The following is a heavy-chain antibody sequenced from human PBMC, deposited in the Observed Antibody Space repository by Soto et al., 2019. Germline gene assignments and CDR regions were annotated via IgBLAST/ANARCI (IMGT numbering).Heavy chain of an antibody. V-gene: IGHV1-2*04. CDR1: GYTFTGYY. CDR3: ARAYFGWLLFGRTDAFDI. J-gene: IGHJ3*02. CDR2: INPNSGGT. Sequence: ASVKVSCKASGYTFTGYYMHWVRQAPGQGLEWMGWINPNSGGTNYAQKFQGWVTMTRDTSISTAYMELSRLRSDDTAVYYCARAYFGWLLFGRTDAFDIWGQGTMVTVSS. D-gene: IGHD3-9*01.